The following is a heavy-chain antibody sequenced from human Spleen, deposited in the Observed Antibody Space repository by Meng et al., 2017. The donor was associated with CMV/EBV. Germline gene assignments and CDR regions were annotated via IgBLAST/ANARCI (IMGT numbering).Heavy chain of an antibody. CDR1: GFTFSDYY. CDR2: IKSKTDGETA. Sequence: VQLVESGGGLVKPGGSLRLSCAASGFTFSDYYMSWIRQAPGKGLEWVGRIKSKTDGETADYNAPVKGRFTISRDDSKNTLYLQMNSLKTEDTAIYYCIWNDLGDYWGQGTLVTVSS. CDR3: IWNDLGDY. V-gene: IGHV3-15*01. D-gene: IGHD1-1*01. J-gene: IGHJ4*02.